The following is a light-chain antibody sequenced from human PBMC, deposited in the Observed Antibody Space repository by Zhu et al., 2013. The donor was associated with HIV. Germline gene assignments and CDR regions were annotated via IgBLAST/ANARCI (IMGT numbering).Light chain of an antibody. CDR2: DAS. CDR1: QTVYSN. CDR3: QQHKDWPPS. J-gene: IGKJ2*03. V-gene: IGKV3-15*01. Sequence: EIVMTQSPATLSVSPGERVTLSCWASQTVYSNLAWYQHRPGQAPRLLIYDASTRATGIPTRFSASGSGTQFTLTISSLQSEDYAVYYCQQHKDWPPSFGQGTKLEI.